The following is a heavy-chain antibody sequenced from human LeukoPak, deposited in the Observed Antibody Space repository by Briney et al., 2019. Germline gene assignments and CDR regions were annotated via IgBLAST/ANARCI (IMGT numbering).Heavy chain of an antibody. Sequence: PSQTLSLTCTVSGGSISSGDYYWSWIRQPPGKGLEWIGYIYYSGTTYYNPSLKSRVTISVDTSKNQFSLKPTSVTAADTAVYFCARGPYGSGSYYWGQGTLVIVAS. D-gene: IGHD3-10*01. CDR2: IYYSGTT. CDR1: GGSISSGDYY. J-gene: IGHJ4*02. V-gene: IGHV4-30-4*01. CDR3: ARGPYGSGSYY.